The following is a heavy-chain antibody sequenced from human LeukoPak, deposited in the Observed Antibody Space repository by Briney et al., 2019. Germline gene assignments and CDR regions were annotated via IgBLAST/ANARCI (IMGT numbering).Heavy chain of an antibody. CDR3: AKDRGRYCTNGVCYGFDY. V-gene: IGHV3-23*01. CDR2: MSGSGGST. Sequence: GGSLRLSFAASGFTFSSYAMSWVRQAPGKGLEWVSAMSGSGGSTYYADSVKGRFTISRDNSKNTLYLQMNSLRAEDTAVYYCAKDRGRYCTNGVCYGFDYWGQGTLVTVSS. CDR1: GFTFSSYA. J-gene: IGHJ4*02. D-gene: IGHD2-8*01.